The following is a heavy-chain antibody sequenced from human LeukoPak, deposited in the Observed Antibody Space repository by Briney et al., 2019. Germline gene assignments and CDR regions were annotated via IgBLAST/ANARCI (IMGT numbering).Heavy chain of an antibody. CDR3: ARGSEWLLGEGNGFDP. Sequence: ASVKVSCKASGYTFTGYYMHWVRQAPGQGLEWMGWINPNSGGTNYAQKFQGRVTMTRDTSISTVYMELSSLRSEDTAVYYCARGSEWLLGEGNGFDPWGQGTLVTVSS. D-gene: IGHD3-3*01. CDR1: GYTFTGYY. CDR2: INPNSGGT. J-gene: IGHJ5*02. V-gene: IGHV1-2*02.